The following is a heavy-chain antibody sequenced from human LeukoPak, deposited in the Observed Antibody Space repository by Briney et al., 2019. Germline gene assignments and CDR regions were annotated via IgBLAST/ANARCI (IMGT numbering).Heavy chain of an antibody. V-gene: IGHV1-8*03. J-gene: IGHJ6*03. CDR2: MNPNSGNT. D-gene: IGHD3-10*01. CDR3: ARDRRITMVRGVYYYYYYMDV. CDR1: GYTFTSYD. Sequence: GASVKLSCKASGYTFTSYDINWVRQATGQGLEWMGWMNPNSGNTGYAQKFQGRVTITRNTSISTAYMELSSLRSEDTAVYYCARDRRITMVRGVYYYYYYMDVWGKGTTVTVSS.